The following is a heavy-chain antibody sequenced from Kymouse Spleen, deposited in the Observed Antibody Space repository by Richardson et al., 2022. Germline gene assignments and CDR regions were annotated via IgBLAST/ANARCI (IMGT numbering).Heavy chain of an antibody. CDR3: ARLRYYGMDV. J-gene: IGHJ6*02. CDR1: GGSFSGYY. D-gene: IGHD3-3*01,IGHD3-9*01. V-gene: IGHV4-34*01. CDR2: INHSGST. Sequence: QVQLQQWGAGLLKPSETLSLTCAVYGGSFSGYYWSWIRQPPGKGLEWIGEINHSGSTNYNPSLKSRVTISVDTSKNQFSLKLSSVTAADTAVYYCARLRYYGMDVWGQGTTVTVSS.